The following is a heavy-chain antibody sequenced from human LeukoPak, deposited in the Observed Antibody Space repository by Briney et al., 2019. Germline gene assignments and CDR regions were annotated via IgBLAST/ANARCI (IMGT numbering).Heavy chain of an antibody. Sequence: GGSLRLSCAASGFTFSSYEMNWVRQAPGKGLEWVSYISSSGSTIYYADSVKGRFTISRDNAKNSLYLQMNSLRAEDTAVYYCARDGHSSGWYDFDYWGQGTLVTVSS. J-gene: IGHJ4*02. D-gene: IGHD6-19*01. CDR2: ISSSGSTI. V-gene: IGHV3-48*03. CDR1: GFTFSSYE. CDR3: ARDGHSSGWYDFDY.